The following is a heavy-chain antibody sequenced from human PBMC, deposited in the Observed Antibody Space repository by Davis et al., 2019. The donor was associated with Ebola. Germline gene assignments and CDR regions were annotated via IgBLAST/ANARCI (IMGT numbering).Heavy chain of an antibody. D-gene: IGHD6-13*01. V-gene: IGHV4-4*02. CDR2: ISQSGST. CDR1: GDSISSSNW. Sequence: MPGGSLRLSCAVSGDSISSSNWWSWVRQPPGKGLEWIGEISQSGSTNYNPSLKSRVTISVDTSKNQFSLKLSSVTAADTAVYYCARGYSSSWYTKGIVDVWGQGTTVTVSS. CDR3: ARGYSSSWYTKGIVDV. J-gene: IGHJ6*02.